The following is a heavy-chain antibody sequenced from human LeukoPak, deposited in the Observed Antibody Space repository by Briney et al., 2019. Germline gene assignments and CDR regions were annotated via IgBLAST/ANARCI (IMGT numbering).Heavy chain of an antibody. D-gene: IGHD6-19*01. J-gene: IGHJ3*02. CDR3: ARDTFPIAVAGINAFDI. Sequence: SETLSLTCTVSGGSISSSTYYWGWIRQPPGKGLEWIGSIYYSGSTYYNPSLKSRVTISVDTSKNQFSLKLSSVTAADTAVYYCARDTFPIAVAGINAFDIWGQGTMVTVSS. V-gene: IGHV4-39*07. CDR2: IYYSGST. CDR1: GGSISSSTYY.